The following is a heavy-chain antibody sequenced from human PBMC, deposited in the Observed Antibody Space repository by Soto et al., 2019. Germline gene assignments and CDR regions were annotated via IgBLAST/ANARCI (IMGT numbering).Heavy chain of an antibody. J-gene: IGHJ6*02. D-gene: IGHD6-6*01. Sequence: GGSLRLSCAASGFTFSSYAMSWVRQAPGKGLERVSAISGSGGSTYYADSVKGRFTISRDNSKNTLYLQMNSLRAEDTAVYYCAKDRIAARPSPYGMDVWGQGTTVTVSS. CDR3: AKDRIAARPSPYGMDV. CDR1: GFTFSSYA. V-gene: IGHV3-23*01. CDR2: ISGSGGST.